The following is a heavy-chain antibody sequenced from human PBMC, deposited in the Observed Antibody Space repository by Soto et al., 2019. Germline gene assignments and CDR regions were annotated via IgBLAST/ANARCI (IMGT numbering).Heavy chain of an antibody. CDR2: INHSGST. D-gene: IGHD2-15*01. CDR1: GGSFSGYC. J-gene: IGHJ4*02. Sequence: SETLSLTCAVYGGSFSGYCWSWIRQPPGKGLEWIGEINHSGSTNYNPSLKSRVTISVDTSKNQFSLKLSSVTAADTAVYYCARRYGGTFDYWGQGTLVTSPQ. V-gene: IGHV4-34*01. CDR3: ARRYGGTFDY.